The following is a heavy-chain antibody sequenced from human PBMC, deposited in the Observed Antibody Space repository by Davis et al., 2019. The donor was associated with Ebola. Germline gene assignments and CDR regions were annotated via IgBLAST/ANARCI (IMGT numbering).Heavy chain of an antibody. CDR2: IYYSGST. CDR1: GYSISSGYY. J-gene: IGHJ1*01. V-gene: IGHV4-38-2*01. D-gene: IGHD6-19*01. CDR3: AGSYSSGWYHSGYFQH. Sequence: PSETLSLTCAVSGYSISSGYYWGWIRQPPGKGLEWIGSIYYSGSTYYNPSLKSRVTISVDTSKNQFSLKLSSVTAADTAVYYCAGSYSSGWYHSGYFQHWGQGTLVTVSS.